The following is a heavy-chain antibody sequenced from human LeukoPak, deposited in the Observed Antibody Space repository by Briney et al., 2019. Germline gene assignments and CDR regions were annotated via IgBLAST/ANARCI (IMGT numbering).Heavy chain of an antibody. CDR3: ARDRYCSGRSCYGPPDY. CDR2: IYYNEGT. V-gene: IGHV4-39*07. J-gene: IGHJ4*02. CDR1: GDSISSRSYY. Sequence: PSETLSLTCTVSGDSISSRSYYWGWIRQPPGKGLEWIGSIYYNEGTYYNPSLKSRVTISIDTSKNQFSLKLNSVTAADTAVYYCARDRYCSGRSCYGPPDYWGQGALVTVSS. D-gene: IGHD2-15*01.